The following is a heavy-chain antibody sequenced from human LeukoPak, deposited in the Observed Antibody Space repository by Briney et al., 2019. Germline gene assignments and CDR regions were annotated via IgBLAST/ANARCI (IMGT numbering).Heavy chain of an antibody. Sequence: GRSLRLSCAASGFTFSSYGMHWVRQAPGKGLEWVAVIWYDGSNKYYVDSVKGRFTISRDSSKNTLYLQMNSLSAEDTAVYYCARSVRDAFDIWGQGTMVTVSS. V-gene: IGHV3-33*01. CDR1: GFTFSSYG. J-gene: IGHJ3*02. CDR2: IWYDGSNK. CDR3: ARSVRDAFDI.